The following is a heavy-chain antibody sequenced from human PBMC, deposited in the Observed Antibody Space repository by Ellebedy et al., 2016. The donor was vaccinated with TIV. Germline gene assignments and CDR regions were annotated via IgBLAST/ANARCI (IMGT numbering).Heavy chain of an antibody. J-gene: IGHJ6*02. V-gene: IGHV1-69*13. CDR3: ARDRGGVLMVYGGMDV. CDR1: GGTFNSYA. D-gene: IGHD2-8*01. Sequence: ASVKVSCKASGGTFNSYAVSWVRQAPGQGLEWMGGIIPKFYTPNYALKFQDRVTITADESTSPAYMELRSLRSEDTAVYYCARDRGGVLMVYGGMDVWGQGTTLTVSS. CDR2: IIPKFYTP.